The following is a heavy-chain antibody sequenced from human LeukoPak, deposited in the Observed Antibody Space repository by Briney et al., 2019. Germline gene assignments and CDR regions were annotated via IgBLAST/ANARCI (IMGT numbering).Heavy chain of an antibody. J-gene: IGHJ4*02. CDR3: ARDNYFDY. CDR1: GFTFSSYA. Sequence: PGRSLRPSCAASGFTFSSYAMHWVRQAPGKGLEWVAVISYDGSNKYYADSVKGRFTISRDNSKNTLYLQMNSLRAEDTAVYYCARDNYFDYWGQGTLVTVSS. CDR2: ISYDGSNK. V-gene: IGHV3-30-3*01.